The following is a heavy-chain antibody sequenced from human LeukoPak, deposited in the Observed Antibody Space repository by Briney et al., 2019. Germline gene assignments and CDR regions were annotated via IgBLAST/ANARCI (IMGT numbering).Heavy chain of an antibody. D-gene: IGHD2-2*01. Sequence: ASVRVSCKASGYTFSNFGINWVRQAPGQGLEWMGWISGNNDNPNYGQKFQGRFTVTTDSSTNTAYMELRNLRFDDTAVYYCARDGSSTDDYWGQGTLVTVSS. V-gene: IGHV1-18*01. J-gene: IGHJ4*02. CDR1: GYTFSNFG. CDR3: ARDGSSTDDY. CDR2: ISGNNDNP.